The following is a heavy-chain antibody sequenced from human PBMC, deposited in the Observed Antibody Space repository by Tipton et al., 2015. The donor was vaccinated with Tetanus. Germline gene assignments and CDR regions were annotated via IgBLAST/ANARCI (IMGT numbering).Heavy chain of an antibody. V-gene: IGHV1-69*01. Sequence: QLVQSGAEVKKPGSSVKVSCKASGGTFSSYAISWVRQAPGQGPEWMGGIIPIFGTANYAQKFQGRVTITADESTSTAYMELSSLRSEDTAVYYCARDCPPGVTTCSGAFDIWGQGTMVTVSS. CDR2: IIPIFGTA. D-gene: IGHD4-17*01. CDR3: ARDCPPGVTTCSGAFDI. CDR1: GGTFSSYA. J-gene: IGHJ3*02.